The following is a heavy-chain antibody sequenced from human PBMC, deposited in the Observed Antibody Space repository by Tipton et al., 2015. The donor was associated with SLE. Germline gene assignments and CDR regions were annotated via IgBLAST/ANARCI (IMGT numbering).Heavy chain of an antibody. CDR1: GGSITNKY. CDR3: ARGGVATIRADY. CDR2: LNYNGGA. Sequence: TLSLTCSVSGGSITNKYWSWIRQPPGKGLEWIGYLNYNGGATYSPSLKSRVTTSVDTSKNQFSLNLNSVTAADTAVYYCARGGVATIRADYWGQGTLVTVSS. D-gene: IGHD5-12*01. J-gene: IGHJ4*02. V-gene: IGHV4-59*08.